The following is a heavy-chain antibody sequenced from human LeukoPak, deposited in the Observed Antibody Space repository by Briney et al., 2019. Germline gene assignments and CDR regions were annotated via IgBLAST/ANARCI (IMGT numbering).Heavy chain of an antibody. CDR1: GYTFTGYY. D-gene: IGHD2-2*01. V-gene: IGHV1-2*02. J-gene: IGHJ3*02. CDR2: INPNSGGT. CDR3: ERGPLYCSSTSCYRRAFDI. Sequence: ASVKVSCKASGYTFTGYYMHWVRQAPGQGLEWMGWINPNSGGTNYAQKFQGRVTMTRDTSISTAYMELSRLRSDDTAVYYCERGPLYCSSTSCYRRAFDIWGQGTMVTVSS.